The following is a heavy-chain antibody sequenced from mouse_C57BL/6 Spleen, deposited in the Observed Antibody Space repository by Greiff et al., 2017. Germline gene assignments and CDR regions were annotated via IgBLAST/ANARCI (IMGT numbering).Heavy chain of an antibody. CDR1: GYTFTSYG. Sequence: VQLQQSGAELARPGASVKLSCKASGYTFTSYGISWVKQRTGQGLEWIGEIYPRSGNTYYNEKFKGKATLTADKSSSTAYMELRSLTSEDSAVYFCCIYYGYDGRVYFDYWGQGTTLTVSS. V-gene: IGHV1-81*01. CDR2: IYPRSGNT. D-gene: IGHD2-2*01. J-gene: IGHJ2*01. CDR3: CIYYGYDGRVYFDY.